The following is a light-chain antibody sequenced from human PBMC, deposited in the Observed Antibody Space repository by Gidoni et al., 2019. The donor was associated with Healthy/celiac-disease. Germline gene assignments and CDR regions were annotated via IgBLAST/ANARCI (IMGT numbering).Light chain of an antibody. CDR3: QQYNSMGT. V-gene: IGKV1-5*03. J-gene: IGKJ1*01. CDR2: KAS. CDR1: QSISSW. Sequence: DIQMTQSPSTLSASVGDRVTITCRASQSISSWLAWYQQKPGKAPKLLIYKASSLESGVPSRFSGSGSGTEFTLTISSLQPDDFAPYYCQQYNSMGTFXXXPKVEIK.